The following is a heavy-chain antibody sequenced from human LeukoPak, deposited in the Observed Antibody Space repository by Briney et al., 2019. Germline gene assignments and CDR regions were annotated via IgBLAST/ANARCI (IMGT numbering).Heavy chain of an antibody. CDR1: GGSISSYY. CDR3: ARDVPYCSSTSCSFDY. V-gene: IGHV4-59*01. Sequence: SETLSLTCTVSGGSISSYYWSWIRQPPGKGLEWIGYIYYSGSTNYNPSLKSRVTISVDTSKNQFSLKLSSVTAADTAVYYCARDVPYCSSTSCSFDYWGQGTLVTVSS. D-gene: IGHD2-2*01. CDR2: IYYSGST. J-gene: IGHJ4*02.